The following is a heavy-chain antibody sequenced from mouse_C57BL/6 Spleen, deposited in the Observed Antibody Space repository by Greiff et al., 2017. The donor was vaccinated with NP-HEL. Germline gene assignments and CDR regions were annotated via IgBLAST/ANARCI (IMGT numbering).Heavy chain of an antibody. Sequence: VQLQESGPELVKPGASVKISCKASGYAFSSSWMNWVNQRPGKGLEWIGRIYPGDGDTNYNGKFKGKATLTADKSSSTAYMQLSSLTSEDSAVYFCAREDYGSIDYWGQGTTLTVSS. CDR1: GYAFSSSW. CDR2: IYPGDGDT. D-gene: IGHD1-1*01. J-gene: IGHJ2*01. V-gene: IGHV1-82*01. CDR3: AREDYGSIDY.